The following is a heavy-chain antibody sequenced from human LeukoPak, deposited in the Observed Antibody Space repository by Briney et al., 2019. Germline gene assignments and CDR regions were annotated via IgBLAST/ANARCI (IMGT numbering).Heavy chain of an antibody. CDR2: IYYSGST. D-gene: IGHD3-10*01. J-gene: IGHJ5*02. CDR3: AREWFGLQYNWFDP. Sequence: SETLSLTCTVSGGSISSYYCSWIRQPPGKGLEWIGYIYYSGSTNYNPSLKSRVTISVDTSKNQSSLKLSSVTAADTAVYYCAREWFGLQYNWFDPWGQGTLVTVPS. V-gene: IGHV4-59*08. CDR1: GGSISSYY.